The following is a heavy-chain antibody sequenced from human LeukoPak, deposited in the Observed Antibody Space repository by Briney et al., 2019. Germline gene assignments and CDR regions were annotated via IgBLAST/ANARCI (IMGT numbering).Heavy chain of an antibody. J-gene: IGHJ5*02. CDR2: INPNSGGT. V-gene: IGHV1-2*02. CDR3: ARDQRWLQNWFDP. CDR1: GYTFTGYY. D-gene: IGHD5-24*01. Sequence: GASVKVSCKASGYTFTGYYMHWVRQAPGQGLAWMGWINPNSGGTNYAQKFQGRVTMTRDTSISTAYMELSRLRSDDTAVYYCARDQRWLQNWFDPWGQGTLVTVSS.